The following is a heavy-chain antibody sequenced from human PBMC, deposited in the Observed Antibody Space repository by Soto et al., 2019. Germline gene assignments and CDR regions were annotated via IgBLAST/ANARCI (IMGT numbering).Heavy chain of an antibody. CDR2: TYYRSKWYN. V-gene: IGHV6-1*01. Sequence: SQTLSLTCAISGDSVSSNSAAWNWIRQSPSRGLEWLGRTYYRSKWYNDYAVSVKSRITINPDTSKNQFSLQLNSVTPEDTAVYYCGRGGAARLTSIDYYCSMDVWGQGTTVTVPS. D-gene: IGHD6-6*01. CDR3: GRGGAARLTSIDYYCSMDV. J-gene: IGHJ6*02. CDR1: GDSVSSNSAA.